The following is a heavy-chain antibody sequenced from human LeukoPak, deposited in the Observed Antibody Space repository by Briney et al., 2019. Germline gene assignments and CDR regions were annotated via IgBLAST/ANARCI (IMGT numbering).Heavy chain of an antibody. CDR3: ARSSTTVTTRYFDL. CDR1: GFTFSNYG. J-gene: IGHJ2*01. D-gene: IGHD4-17*01. V-gene: IGHV3-23*01. Sequence: GGSLRLSCAASGFTFSNYGMSWVRQAPGKGLEWVSAISSSGGSTYYADSVKGRFTISRDNSKNTLYLQMNSLRAEDTALYYCARSSTTVTTRYFDLWGRGTLVTVSS. CDR2: ISSSGGST.